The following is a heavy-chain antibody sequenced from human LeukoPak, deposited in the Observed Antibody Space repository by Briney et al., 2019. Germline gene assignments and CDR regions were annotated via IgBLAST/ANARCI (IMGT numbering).Heavy chain of an antibody. D-gene: IGHD2-2*01. Sequence: PSETLSLTCTVSGGSISSSSYYWGWIRQPPGKGLEWIGSIYYSGSTYYNPSLKSRVTISVDTSKNQFSLKLSSVTAADTAVYYCARQGAGEVVVVPAAMLNFDYWGQGTLVTVSS. CDR2: IYYSGST. J-gene: IGHJ4*02. CDR1: GGSISSSSYY. CDR3: ARQGAGEVVVVPAAMLNFDY. V-gene: IGHV4-39*01.